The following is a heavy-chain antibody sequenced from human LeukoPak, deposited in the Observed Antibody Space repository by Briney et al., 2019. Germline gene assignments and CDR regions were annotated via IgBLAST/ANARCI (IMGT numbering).Heavy chain of an antibody. CDR1: GFTVSSNY. CDR2: IYSGGST. Sequence: GGSLRLSCAASGFTVSSNYMSWVRQAPGKGLEWVSVIYSGGSTYYADSVKGRFTISRDNSKNTLYLQMNSLRAEGTAVYYCARAPTKGEGARDAFDIWGQGTMVTVSS. CDR3: ARAPTKGEGARDAFDI. J-gene: IGHJ3*02. V-gene: IGHV3-66*01. D-gene: IGHD3-16*01.